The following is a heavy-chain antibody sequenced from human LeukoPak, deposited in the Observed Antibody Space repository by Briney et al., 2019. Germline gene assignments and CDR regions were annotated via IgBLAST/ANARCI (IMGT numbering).Heavy chain of an antibody. Sequence: GGSLRLSCAASGFTFSSCTMNWVRQAPGKGLEWVSSISSSSSYVYSADSVKGRFTISRDNAKNSLYLQMNSLRAEDTAVYYCASPTFSTNYYYYYMDVWGKGTTVTVSS. J-gene: IGHJ6*03. CDR2: ISSSSSYV. D-gene: IGHD5-24*01. CDR3: ASPTFSTNYYYYYMDV. CDR1: GFTFSSCT. V-gene: IGHV3-21*01.